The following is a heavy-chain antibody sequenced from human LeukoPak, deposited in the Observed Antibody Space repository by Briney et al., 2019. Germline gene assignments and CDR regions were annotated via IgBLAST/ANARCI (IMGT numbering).Heavy chain of an antibody. V-gene: IGHV1-8*01. CDR3: ARDSTAMAPYYY. D-gene: IGHD5-18*01. Sequence: ASVKVSCKASGYTFTSYDINWVRQATGQGLEWMGWMNPNSGNTGYAQKFQGRVTMTRNTSISTAYMELSSLRSEDTAVYYCARDSTAMAPYYYWGQGTLVTVSS. CDR1: GYTFTSYD. J-gene: IGHJ4*02. CDR2: MNPNSGNT.